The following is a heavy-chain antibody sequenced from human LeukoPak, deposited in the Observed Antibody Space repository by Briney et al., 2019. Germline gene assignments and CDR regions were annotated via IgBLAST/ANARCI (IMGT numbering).Heavy chain of an antibody. V-gene: IGHV3-11*01. CDR3: AKVPNYDFWSGYYTADV. D-gene: IGHD3-3*01. CDR1: GFTFSDYY. Sequence: GGSLRLSCAASGFTFSDYYMSWIRQAPGKGLEWVSYISSSGSTIYYADSVKGRFTISRDNAKNSLYLQMNSLRAEDTAVYYCAKVPNYDFWSGYYTADVWGQGTTVTVSS. CDR2: ISSSGSTI. J-gene: IGHJ6*02.